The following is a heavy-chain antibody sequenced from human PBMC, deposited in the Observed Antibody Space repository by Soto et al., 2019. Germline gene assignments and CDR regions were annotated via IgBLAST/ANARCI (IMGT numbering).Heavy chain of an antibody. J-gene: IGHJ4*02. CDR2: TYYRSKLFN. CDR1: GDSVSSNSAA. D-gene: IGHD4-17*01. Sequence: SQTLSLTCAISGDSVSSNSAALEWIRQSPSRGLEWLGRTYYRSKLFNDYAVSVKSRITINPDTSKNQFSLQLNSVTPEDTAVYYCARVSQGGVTTGFDYWGQGTLVTVSS. V-gene: IGHV6-1*01. CDR3: ARVSQGGVTTGFDY.